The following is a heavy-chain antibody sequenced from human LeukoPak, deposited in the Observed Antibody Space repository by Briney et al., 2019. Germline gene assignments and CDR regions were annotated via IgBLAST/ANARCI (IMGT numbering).Heavy chain of an antibody. V-gene: IGHV3-74*01. Sequence: GGSLRLSCAPSGFTFSSYWMLWVRQAPGKGLVWVSRMNSDGTTTNYADSVKGRFTISRDNGKNTLYLQMNSLRAEDTAVYYCARAFEYKWNWFDYWGQGTLVTVSS. CDR2: MNSDGTTT. CDR1: GFTFSSYW. CDR3: ARAFEYKWNWFDY. D-gene: IGHD1-7*01. J-gene: IGHJ4*02.